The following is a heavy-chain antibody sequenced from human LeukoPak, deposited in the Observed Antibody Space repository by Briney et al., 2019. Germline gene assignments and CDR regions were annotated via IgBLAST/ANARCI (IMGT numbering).Heavy chain of an antibody. CDR1: GFTFDDYA. Sequence: GGSLRLSCAASGFTFDDYAMHWVRQAPGKVLEWVSLISGDGGSTYYADSVKGRFTISRDNSKNSLYLQMNSLRTEDTALYYCAKDGSGSGLFDYWGQGTLVTVSS. D-gene: IGHD3-10*01. V-gene: IGHV3-43*02. CDR3: AKDGSGSGLFDY. CDR2: ISGDGGST. J-gene: IGHJ4*02.